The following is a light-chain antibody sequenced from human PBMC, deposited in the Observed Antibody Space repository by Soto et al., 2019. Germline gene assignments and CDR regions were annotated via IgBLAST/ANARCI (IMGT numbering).Light chain of an antibody. V-gene: IGLV1-40*01. CDR2: GNN. CDR3: QSYDSSLSVYV. Sequence: QSVLTQPPSVSGAPGQRVTISCTGSSSNIGAGYDVHWYQQLPGTAPKLLIYGNNNRPSGVPDRFSGSKSGTSAFLAITGLQAEDEAGYYCQSYDSSLSVYVFGTGTKVTVL. J-gene: IGLJ1*01. CDR1: SSNIGAGYD.